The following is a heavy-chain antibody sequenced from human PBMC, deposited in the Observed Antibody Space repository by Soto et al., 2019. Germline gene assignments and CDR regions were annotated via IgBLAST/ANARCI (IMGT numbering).Heavy chain of an antibody. V-gene: IGHV3-23*01. CDR1: GFTFSSYA. D-gene: IGHD3-9*01. Sequence: GGSLRLSCAASGFTFSSYAMSWVRQAPGKGLEWVSAISGSGGSTYYADSVKGRFTISRDNSKNTLYLQMNGLRAEDTAVYYCAKDMPQPIPYDILTGWAFDYWGQGTLVTVSS. CDR2: ISGSGGST. CDR3: AKDMPQPIPYDILTGWAFDY. J-gene: IGHJ4*02.